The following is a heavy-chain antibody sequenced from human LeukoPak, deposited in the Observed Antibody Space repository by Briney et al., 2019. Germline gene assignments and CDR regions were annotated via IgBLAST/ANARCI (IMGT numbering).Heavy chain of an antibody. D-gene: IGHD6-13*01. J-gene: IGHJ5*02. Sequence: ASVKVSCTASGYTFTSYYMHWVRQAPGQGLEWMGIINPSGGSTSYAQKFQGRVTMTRDMSTSTVYMELSSLRSEDTAVYYCAKTSSSWSLISANWFDPWGQGTLVTVSS. CDR3: AKTSSSWSLISANWFDP. CDR1: GYTFTSYY. V-gene: IGHV1-46*01. CDR2: INPSGGST.